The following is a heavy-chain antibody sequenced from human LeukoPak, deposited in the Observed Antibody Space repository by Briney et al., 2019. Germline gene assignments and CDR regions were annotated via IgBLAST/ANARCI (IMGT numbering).Heavy chain of an antibody. D-gene: IGHD3-3*01. CDR3: ARGLWSGYGPNDY. CDR2: ISYDGSNK. CDR1: GFTFSSYA. J-gene: IGHJ4*02. Sequence: PGGSLRLSCAASGFTFSSYAMHWVRQAPGKGLEWVAVISYDGSNKYYADSVKGRFTISRDNSKNTLYLQMNSLRAEDTAVYCCARGLWSGYGPNDYWGQGTLVTVSS. V-gene: IGHV3-30*04.